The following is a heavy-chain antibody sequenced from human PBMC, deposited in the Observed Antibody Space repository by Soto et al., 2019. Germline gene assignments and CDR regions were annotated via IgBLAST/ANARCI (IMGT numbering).Heavy chain of an antibody. Sequence: PGGSLRLSCTTSGFTFNTYGMHWVRQAPGKGLEWVGRIKSKTDGGTTDYAAPVKGRFTISRDDSKNTLYLQMNSLKTEDTAVYYCTTGDSSGWHSAGFDIWGQGTMVTVSS. CDR3: TTGDSSGWHSAGFDI. CDR2: IKSKTDGGTT. CDR1: GFTFNTYG. D-gene: IGHD6-19*01. J-gene: IGHJ3*02. V-gene: IGHV3-15*07.